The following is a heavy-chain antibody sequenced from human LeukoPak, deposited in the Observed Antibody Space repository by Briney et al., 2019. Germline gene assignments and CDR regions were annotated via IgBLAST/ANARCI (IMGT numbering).Heavy chain of an antibody. D-gene: IGHD3-3*01. CDR2: INSDGSST. CDR3: ARVMAGYYDFWSGYFLDPYYYYMDV. CDR1: GFTFSSYW. V-gene: IGHV3-74*01. Sequence: GGSLRLSCAASGFTFSSYWMHWVRQAPGKGLVWVSRINSDGSSTSYADSVKGRFTISRDNAKNTLYLQMNSLRAEDTAVYYCARVMAGYYDFWSGYFLDPYYYYMDVWGKGTTVTVSS. J-gene: IGHJ6*03.